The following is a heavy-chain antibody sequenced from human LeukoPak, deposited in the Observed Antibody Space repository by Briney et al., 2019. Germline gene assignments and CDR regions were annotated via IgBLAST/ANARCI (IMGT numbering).Heavy chain of an antibody. V-gene: IGHV7-4-1*02. CDR1: GYTFTDYA. CDR3: ASCNDSSGYFAY. J-gene: IGHJ4*02. Sequence: ASVKVSCKPSGYTFTDYAINWVRQAPGQGLEYMGWVNTNTGNPTYAQGFTGRFVFSSDSSVSTAYLQITSLKADDSAIYFCASCNDSSGYFAYWGQGALVTVSS. D-gene: IGHD3-22*01. CDR2: VNTNTGNP.